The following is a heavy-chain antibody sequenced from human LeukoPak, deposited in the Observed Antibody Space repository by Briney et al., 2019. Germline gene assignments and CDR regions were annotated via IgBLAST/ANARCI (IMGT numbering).Heavy chain of an antibody. V-gene: IGHV3-23*01. CDR2: ISGSGGST. Sequence: GGSLRLSCAASGFTFSSYAMSWVRQAPGKGLEWVSAISGSGGSTYYADSVKGRFTISRDNSKNTLYLQMNSLRAEDTAVYYCAKVLNVVRRSRAGSGRYFDYWGQGTLVTVSS. D-gene: IGHD3-10*01. J-gene: IGHJ4*02. CDR3: AKVLNVVRRSRAGSGRYFDY. CDR1: GFTFSSYA.